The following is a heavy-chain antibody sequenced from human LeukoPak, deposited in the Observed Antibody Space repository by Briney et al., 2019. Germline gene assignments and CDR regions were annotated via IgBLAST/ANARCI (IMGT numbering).Heavy chain of an antibody. J-gene: IGHJ4*02. CDR2: ISGSGGST. V-gene: IGHV3-23*01. CDR1: GFTFSSYA. CDR3: AKAEREWLARRGGFQDY. D-gene: IGHD6-19*01. Sequence: GGSLRLSCAASGFTFSSYAMSWVRQAPGNGLERVSAISGSGGSTYYADSVKGRFTISRDNSKNTLYLQMNSLRAEDTAVYYCAKAEREWLARRGGFQDYWGQGTLVTVSS.